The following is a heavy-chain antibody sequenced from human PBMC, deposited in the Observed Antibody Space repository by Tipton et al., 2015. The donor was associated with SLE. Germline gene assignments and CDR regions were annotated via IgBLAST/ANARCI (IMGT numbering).Heavy chain of an antibody. CDR2: IYYSGST. V-gene: IGHV4-59*12. CDR3: ARGRVDYIRGTYRPSSFDY. Sequence: LRLSCTVSGVSIDYYYWSWIRQPPGKGLEWIGHIYYSGSTNYNPSLKSRVSISVDTSKDQISLRLTSLTAADTAVYFCARGRVDYIRGTYRPSSFDYWGQGTQVTVSS. J-gene: IGHJ4*02. D-gene: IGHD3-16*02. CDR1: GVSIDYYY.